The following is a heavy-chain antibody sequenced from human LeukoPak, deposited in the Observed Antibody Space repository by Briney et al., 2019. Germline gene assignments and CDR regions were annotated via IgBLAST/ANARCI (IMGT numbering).Heavy chain of an antibody. V-gene: IGHV4-39*01. CDR3: ARRVLEVYCSGGSCDKLSPVDY. CDR1: GGSISSSNYY. CDR2: IYYSGSS. D-gene: IGHD2-15*01. Sequence: PSETLSLTCTVSGGSISSSNYYWGWIRQPPEKGLEWIGTIYYSGSSYYNPSLKSRLTISVDTSKNQFSLKLSSVTAADTAVYYCARRVLEVYCSGGSCDKLSPVDYWGQGTLVTVSS. J-gene: IGHJ4*02.